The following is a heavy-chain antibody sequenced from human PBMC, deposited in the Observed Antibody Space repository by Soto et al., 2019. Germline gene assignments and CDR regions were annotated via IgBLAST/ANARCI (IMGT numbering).Heavy chain of an antibody. CDR2: IFPGGST. CDR1: GFTFSTYT. J-gene: IGHJ4*02. D-gene: IGHD3-9*01. CDR3: AKDRKPHGIWTLAL. V-gene: IGHV3-23*03. Sequence: GGPLRLPCAASGFTFSTYTMNWVRQAPGKGLEWVAGIFPGGSTYYANSVKGRFTISRDHSQSSVFLQMSSLRDEDTAVYYCAKDRKPHGIWTLALWGQGTLVPVSP.